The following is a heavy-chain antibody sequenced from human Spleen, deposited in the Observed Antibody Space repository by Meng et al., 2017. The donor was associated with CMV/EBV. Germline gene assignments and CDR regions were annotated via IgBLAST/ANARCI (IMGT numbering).Heavy chain of an antibody. Sequence: SLKISCAASGFTFTLFAVHWVRQAPGKGLEWVSGINWNSGSIGYADSVKGRFTISRDNARNSLYLQMNSLRGEDTAFYYCTKGDMGATLRGHYYGMDVWGQGTTVTVSS. J-gene: IGHJ6*02. V-gene: IGHV3-9*01. D-gene: IGHD1-26*01. CDR1: GFTFTLFA. CDR3: TKGDMGATLRGHYYGMDV. CDR2: INWNSGSI.